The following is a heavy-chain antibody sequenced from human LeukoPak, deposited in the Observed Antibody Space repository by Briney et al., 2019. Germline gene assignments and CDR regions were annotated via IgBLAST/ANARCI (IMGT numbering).Heavy chain of an antibody. J-gene: IGHJ4*02. Sequence: PGGSLRLSCAASRLALSSYSMNWVRQAPGRGVEGVSSISGSSSYIYSAHSLKGRFSLSRDNAKNSLYLQMNSLRAEDTAVYFCARASLSEIIAAEAFFDSWGQGTLVTVSS. CDR1: RLALSSYS. V-gene: IGHV3-21*01. CDR3: ARASLSEIIAAEAFFDS. D-gene: IGHD6-13*01. CDR2: ISGSSSYI.